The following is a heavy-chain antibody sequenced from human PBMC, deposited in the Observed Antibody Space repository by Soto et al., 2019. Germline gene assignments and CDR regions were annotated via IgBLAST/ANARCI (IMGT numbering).Heavy chain of an antibody. J-gene: IGHJ3*02. Sequence: QLQLQESGSGLVKPSQTLSLTCAVSSGSISSGGYSWSWIRQPPGKGLEWIGYIYHSGSTYYNPSLKSRVTILVARSKNQFSLNLTSVTAADTGVYYCARAPSYYYDSSGYHDAFDIWGQGTMVTVSS. CDR3: ARAPSYYYDSSGYHDAFDI. D-gene: IGHD3-22*01. CDR1: SGSISSGGYS. V-gene: IGHV4-30-2*01. CDR2: IYHSGST.